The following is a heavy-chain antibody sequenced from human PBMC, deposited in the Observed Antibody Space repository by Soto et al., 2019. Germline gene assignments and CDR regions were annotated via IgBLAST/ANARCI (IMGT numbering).Heavy chain of an antibody. J-gene: IGHJ4*02. V-gene: IGHV3-33*01. D-gene: IGHD1-26*01. Sequence: LRLSFAASGFSFSNYAMHWVRQAPGKGLEWVAVIWYDGSNKYYADSVKGRFTISKDNSQTTVYLQMNSLRAEDSAVYYCTRDPYGGSRYFFDYCGQATLVTXS. CDR2: IWYDGSNK. CDR1: GFSFSNYA. CDR3: TRDPYGGSRYFFDY.